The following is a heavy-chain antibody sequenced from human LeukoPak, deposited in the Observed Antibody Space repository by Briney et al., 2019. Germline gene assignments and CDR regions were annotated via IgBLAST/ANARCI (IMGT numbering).Heavy chain of an antibody. J-gene: IGHJ6*04. D-gene: IGHD3-10*02. CDR2: INSDGSST. CDR3: AELGITMIGGV. V-gene: IGHV3-74*01. Sequence: GGSLRLSCAASGFTFRTYWMHWVRQAPGKGLVWVSRINSDGSSTSYADSVKGRFTISRDNAKNSLYLQMNSLRAEDTAVYYCAELGITMIGGVWGKGTTVTISS. CDR1: GFTFRTYW.